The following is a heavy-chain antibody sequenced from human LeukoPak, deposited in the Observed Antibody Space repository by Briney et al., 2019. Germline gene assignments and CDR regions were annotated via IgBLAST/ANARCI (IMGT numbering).Heavy chain of an antibody. CDR3: ARHGYSYGIQSYYYYYYMDV. J-gene: IGHJ6*03. V-gene: IGHV4-38-2*01. CDR1: GYSISSGYY. D-gene: IGHD5-18*01. Sequence: SETLSLTCAVSGYSISSGYYWGWIRQPPGKGLEWIGSIYYSGSTYYNPSLKSRVTISVDTSKNQFSLKLSSVTAADTAVYYCARHGYSYGIQSYYYYYYMDVWGKGTTVTVSS. CDR2: IYYSGST.